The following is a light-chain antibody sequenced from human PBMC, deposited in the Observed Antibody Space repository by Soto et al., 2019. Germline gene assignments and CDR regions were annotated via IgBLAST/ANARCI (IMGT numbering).Light chain of an antibody. CDR2: AAS. J-gene: IGKJ5*01. Sequence: DIQLTQSPSFLSPSIGEIVTITFRASQVISTSLALYQVKPGKAPKLLIYAASTLESGVPSRFSATVSGTEFSLTITSLQPEDFATYYCQQLFDSPITFGQGTRLEIK. CDR1: QVISTS. V-gene: IGKV1-9*01. CDR3: QQLFDSPIT.